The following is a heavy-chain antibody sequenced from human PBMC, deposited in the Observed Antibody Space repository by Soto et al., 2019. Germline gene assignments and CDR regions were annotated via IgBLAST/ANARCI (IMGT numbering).Heavy chain of an antibody. CDR2: ISAYNGNT. J-gene: IGHJ6*02. CDR1: GYSFTTYG. V-gene: IGHV1-18*01. CDR3: AREGPAPYYYYGMDV. Sequence: QVQLVQSGGEVKKPGASVKVSCKTSGYSFTTYGISWVRQAPRQGLEWMGWISAYNGNTNYAQKLQGRVTMTTDTSTSTAYMELRSLRSDDTAVYYCAREGPAPYYYYGMDVWGQGSTVTVSS.